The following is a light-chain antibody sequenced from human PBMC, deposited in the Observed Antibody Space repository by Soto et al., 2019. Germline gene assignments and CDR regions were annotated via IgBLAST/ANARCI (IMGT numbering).Light chain of an antibody. V-gene: IGKV1-5*03. CDR3: QPYNLYIT. J-gene: IGKJ2*01. CDR2: EAT. Sequence: DIQMTQSPSTLSASVGDRVTITCRASQRISSWLAWYQQKPGKAPKLLISEATTLESGVPYRFSGSGYGTEFTLTIDSLRPDDFATYYCQPYNLYITFGQGTKLEI. CDR1: QRISSW.